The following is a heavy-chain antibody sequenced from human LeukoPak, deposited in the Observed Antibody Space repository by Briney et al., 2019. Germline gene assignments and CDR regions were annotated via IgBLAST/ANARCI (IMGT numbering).Heavy chain of an antibody. CDR3: ARGYVVETT. J-gene: IGHJ5*02. CDR2: INRSGST. V-gene: IGHV4-34*01. CDR1: GGSISSYY. D-gene: IGHD2-21*02. Sequence: SETLSLTCTVSGGSISSYYWSWIRQSPGKGLEWIGEINRSGSTNYNPSLKSRVTISVDTSKNQFSLKLSSVTAADTAVYYCARGYVVETTWGQGTLVTISS.